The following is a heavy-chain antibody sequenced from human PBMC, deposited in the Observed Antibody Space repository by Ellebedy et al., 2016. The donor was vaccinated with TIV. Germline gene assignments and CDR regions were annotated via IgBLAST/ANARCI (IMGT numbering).Heavy chain of an antibody. CDR1: GFTFGEFG. J-gene: IGHJ4*02. CDR3: AMKKTTVVMFDY. Sequence: PGGSLRLSCSASGFTFGEFGMAWFRQAPGKGLEWLGFIRSKVYGGTADYAASVNGRFTISRDDSKGIAYLQMNSMKTEDTALYYCAMKKTTVVMFDYWGQGTLVTVSS. V-gene: IGHV3-49*03. D-gene: IGHD4-23*01. CDR2: IRSKVYGGTA.